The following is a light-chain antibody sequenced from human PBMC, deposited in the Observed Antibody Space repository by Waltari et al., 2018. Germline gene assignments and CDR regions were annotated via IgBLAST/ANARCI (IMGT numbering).Light chain of an antibody. CDR3: EAWDDSLNGPV. V-gene: IGLV1-44*01. CDR2: GND. CDR1: SSNMGSNS. Sequence: QSVLTQPPSASGTPGQRVTIFCSGRSSNMGSNSVNWYQQLPGTATKLLMYGNDQRPSGVPDRFSGSKSGTSASLAISGLQSEDDADYYCEAWDDSLNGPVFGGGTKLTVL. J-gene: IGLJ2*01.